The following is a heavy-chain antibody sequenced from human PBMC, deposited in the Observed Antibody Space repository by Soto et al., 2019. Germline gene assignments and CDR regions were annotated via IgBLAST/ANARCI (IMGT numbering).Heavy chain of an antibody. V-gene: IGHV3-23*01. CDR1: GFICSSYD. CDR2: ILVGGSP. J-gene: IGHJ3*02. Sequence: GGSLRLSCAASGFICSSYDMSWVRQAPGKGLEWVSTILVGGSPHYEDSVKGRFTISRGGSKNTVYLQMNSLTAGDTAVYYCAKATATGGGAFDICGQGTMVTVSS. D-gene: IGHD2-8*02. CDR3: AKATATGGGAFDI.